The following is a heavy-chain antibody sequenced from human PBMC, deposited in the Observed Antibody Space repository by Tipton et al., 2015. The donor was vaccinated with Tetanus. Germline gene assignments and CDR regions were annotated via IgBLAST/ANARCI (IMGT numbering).Heavy chain of an antibody. CDR2: IYFEGST. D-gene: IGHD3-10*01. Sequence: TLSLTCTVSGASITDKKYYWGWIRQAPGKGLEWIASIYFEGSTYYSPSLKSRVTLSLDTTKKQVSLKLSSVTAADTAVYYCARGDYYGSGTYDVWGQGTTVTVPS. CDR3: ARGDYYGSGTYDV. CDR1: GASITDKKYY. J-gene: IGHJ6*02. V-gene: IGHV4-39*07.